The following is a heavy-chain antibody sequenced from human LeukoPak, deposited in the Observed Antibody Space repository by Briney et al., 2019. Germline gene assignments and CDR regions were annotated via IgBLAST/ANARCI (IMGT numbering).Heavy chain of an antibody. V-gene: IGHV1-46*01. CDR3: ARDGHKYSVSYLDAFDI. J-gene: IGHJ3*02. D-gene: IGHD1-26*01. Sequence: ASVKVSRKAPGYTFTSYSMHWVRQAPGQGLEWMGVINPSGGSTSFAQKFQGRVTMTRDTSTSTVYMELSGLRSEDTAVYYCARDGHKYSVSYLDAFDIWGQGTMVTVSS. CDR2: INPSGGST. CDR1: GYTFTSYS.